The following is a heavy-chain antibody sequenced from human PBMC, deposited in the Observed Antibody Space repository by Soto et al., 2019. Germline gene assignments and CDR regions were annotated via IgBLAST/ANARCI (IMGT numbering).Heavy chain of an antibody. J-gene: IGHJ4*02. CDR3: AKENEYTYDFYLGTYFAY. Sequence: EVQVLESGGGLGQPGGSLRLSCAASGFTFTDYAMTWVRQAPGKGLEWVSAISGSGDDTYYADSVKGRFTIYRDNSKKVMYLQITSLRVDDKAIYYCAKENEYTYDFYLGTYFAYWGQGTLVTVTS. CDR2: ISGSGDDT. CDR1: GFTFTDYA. V-gene: IGHV3-23*01. D-gene: IGHD5-18*01.